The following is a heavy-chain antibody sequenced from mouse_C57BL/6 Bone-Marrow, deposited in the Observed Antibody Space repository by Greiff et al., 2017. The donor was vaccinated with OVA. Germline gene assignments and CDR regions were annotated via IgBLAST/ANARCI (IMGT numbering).Heavy chain of an antibody. CDR2: IFPGSGST. Sequence: VQLQQSGPELVKPGASVKISCKASGYTFTDYYINWVKQRPGQGLEWIGWIFPGSGSTYYNEKFKGKATLTVDKSSSTAYMLLSSLTSEDSAVYCCARSRVYGSSSAWCAYWGQGTLVTVSA. J-gene: IGHJ3*01. CDR3: ARSRVYGSSSAWCAY. CDR1: GYTFTDYY. V-gene: IGHV1-75*01. D-gene: IGHD1-1*01.